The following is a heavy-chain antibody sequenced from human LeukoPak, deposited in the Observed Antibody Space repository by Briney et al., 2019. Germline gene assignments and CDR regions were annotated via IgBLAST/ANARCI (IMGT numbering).Heavy chain of an antibody. CDR3: AREDYDSSGYPDY. CDR1: GFTVSSNY. Sequence: GGSLRLSCAASGFTVSSNYMSWVRHAPGKGLEWVSRINSDGSSTNYADSVKGRFTISRDNAKNTLYLQMNSLRAEDTAVYYCAREDYDSSGYPDYWGQGTLVTVSS. V-gene: IGHV3-74*01. D-gene: IGHD3-22*01. CDR2: INSDGSST. J-gene: IGHJ4*02.